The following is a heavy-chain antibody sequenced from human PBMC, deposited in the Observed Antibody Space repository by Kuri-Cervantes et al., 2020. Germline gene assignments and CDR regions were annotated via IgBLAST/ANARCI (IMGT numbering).Heavy chain of an antibody. CDR1: GFILREYY. CDR2: ISSSGSTV. V-gene: IGHV3-11*01. CDR3: ARDIDFGAPPSEWFQY. Sequence: GESLKISCAASGFILREYYMSWIRQAPGKGLEWLSYISSSGSTVYYADSVKGRFTVSRDNAKKSLFLQMNSLKAEDTAVYYCARDIDFGAPPSEWFQYWGQGTLVTVSS. J-gene: IGHJ1*01. D-gene: IGHD4-17*01.